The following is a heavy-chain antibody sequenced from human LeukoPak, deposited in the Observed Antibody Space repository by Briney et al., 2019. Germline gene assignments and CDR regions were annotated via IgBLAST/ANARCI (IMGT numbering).Heavy chain of an antibody. Sequence: SETLTLTCTVYGGSISSSSYYWGWIRQPPGKGLEWIGSIYYSGSTYYNPSLKSRVTISVDTSKNQFSLKLSSVTAADTAVYYCARHTSAWDFQHWGQGTLVTVSS. CDR3: ARHTSAWDFQH. CDR2: IYYSGST. J-gene: IGHJ1*01. V-gene: IGHV4-39*01. CDR1: GGSISSSSYY. D-gene: IGHD1-26*01.